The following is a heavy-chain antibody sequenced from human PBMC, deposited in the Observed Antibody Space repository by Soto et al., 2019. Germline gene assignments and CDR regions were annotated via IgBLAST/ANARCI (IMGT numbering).Heavy chain of an antibody. CDR2: ISYHGSEK. Sequence: QVQLVESGGGVVQPGRSLRLSCAASGFTFSNYGLHWVRQAPGKGLEWVAGISYHGSEKYYADSVKGRFTISRDNSKNTLYLQMDSLSAEDTAVYYCAKDHLTTTVTTVGYWGQGTLVTVSS. D-gene: IGHD4-17*01. CDR1: GFTFSNYG. CDR3: AKDHLTTTVTTVGY. V-gene: IGHV3-30*18. J-gene: IGHJ4*02.